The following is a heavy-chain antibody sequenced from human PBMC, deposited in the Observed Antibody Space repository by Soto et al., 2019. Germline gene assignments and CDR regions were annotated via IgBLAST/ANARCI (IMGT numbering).Heavy chain of an antibody. D-gene: IGHD6-19*01. CDR1: GGTFSSYA. J-gene: IGHJ4*02. V-gene: IGHV1-69*13. Sequence: ASVKVSCKASGGTFSSYAISWVRQAPGQGLEWMGGIIPIFGTANYAQKFQGRVTITADESTSTAYMELSSLRSEDTAVYYCAKHKLGWRYQIDCWGQGALVTVSS. CDR2: IIPIFGTA. CDR3: AKHKLGWRYQIDC.